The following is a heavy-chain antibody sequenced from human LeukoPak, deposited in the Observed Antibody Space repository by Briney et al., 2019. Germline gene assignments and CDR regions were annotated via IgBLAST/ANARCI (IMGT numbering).Heavy chain of an antibody. CDR3: AGPRAVAGLGTEYYYYGMDV. CDR2: INSDGRST. J-gene: IGHJ6*02. Sequence: PGGSLRLSCAASGFTFSSYWMHWVRQAPGKGLVWVSRINSDGRSTNYADSVKGRFTISRDNAKKTLYLQMNSLRGEDTAVYYCAGPRAVAGLGTEYYYYGMDVWGQGTTVTVSS. V-gene: IGHV3-74*01. CDR1: GFTFSSYW. D-gene: IGHD6-19*01.